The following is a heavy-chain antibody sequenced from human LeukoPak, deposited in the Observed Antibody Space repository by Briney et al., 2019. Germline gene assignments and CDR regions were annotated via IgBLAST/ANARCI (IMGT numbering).Heavy chain of an antibody. D-gene: IGHD6-13*01. V-gene: IGHV4-34*01. CDR3: ARGRLESAGTQGGIWFDP. CDR2: INHSGST. J-gene: IGHJ5*02. Sequence: SETLSLTCTVSGGSISSYYWNWIRQPPGKGLEWVGEINHSGSTNYNPSLKSRVTISVDTSKNQFSLKLSSVTAADTAVYYCARGRLESAGTQGGIWFDPWGQGTRVTVSS. CDR1: GGSISSYY.